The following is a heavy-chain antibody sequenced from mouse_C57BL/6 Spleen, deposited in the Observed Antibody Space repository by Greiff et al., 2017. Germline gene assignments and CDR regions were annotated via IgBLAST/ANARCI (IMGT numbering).Heavy chain of an antibody. CDR3: AKDYGSTSYFDY. J-gene: IGHJ2*01. CDR1: GYTFTSYW. D-gene: IGHD1-1*01. Sequence: VQLQQSGAELAKPGASVKLSCKASGYTFTSYWMHWVKQRPGPGLEWIGYINPSSGYTKYNQKFKEKATLTADKSSSTAYMQLSSLTYADSAVYYCAKDYGSTSYFDYWGQGTTLTVSS. CDR2: INPSSGYT. V-gene: IGHV1-7*01.